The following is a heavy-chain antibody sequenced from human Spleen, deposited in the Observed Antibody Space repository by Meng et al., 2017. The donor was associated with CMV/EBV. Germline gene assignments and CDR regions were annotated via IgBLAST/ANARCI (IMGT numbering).Heavy chain of an antibody. J-gene: IGHJ5*02. CDR3: SRDYFPRFSSGTNHL. CDR1: GYPFTSYG. CDR2: ITAYNDDT. Sequence: GYPFTSYGISWVRQAPGQGLEWMGWITAYNDDTYYAQKFQGRVTMTADTSTSTAYLEVRSLRSDDTAVYYCSRDYFPRFSSGTNHLWGQGTLVTVSS. V-gene: IGHV1-18*01. D-gene: IGHD1-7*01.